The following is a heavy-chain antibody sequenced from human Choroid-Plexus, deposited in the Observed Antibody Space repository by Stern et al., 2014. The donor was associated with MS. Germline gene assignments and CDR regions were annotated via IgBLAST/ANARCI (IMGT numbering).Heavy chain of an antibody. J-gene: IGHJ5*02. Sequence: GQLVESGGGVVQPGRPLRLSCVASGFTFGSCAMHWVRQAPGKGLEWVACVSYDGSNKYYADSVKGRFTISRDNSQNTLYMQMSSLRPEDTAVYYCAKDRQYLTYFFDHWGQGSLVTVSS. D-gene: IGHD2/OR15-2a*01. CDR3: AKDRQYLTYFFDH. CDR2: VSYDGSNK. CDR1: GFTFGSCA. V-gene: IGHV3-30*18.